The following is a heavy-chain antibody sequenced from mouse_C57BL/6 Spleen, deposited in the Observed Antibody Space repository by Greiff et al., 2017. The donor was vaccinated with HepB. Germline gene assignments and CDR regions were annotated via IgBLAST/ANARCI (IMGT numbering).Heavy chain of an antibody. D-gene: IGHD1-1*01. V-gene: IGHV1-80*01. Sequence: VQLQESGAELVKPGASVKISCKASGYAFSSYWMNWVKQRPGKGLEWIGQIYPGDGDTNYNGKFKGKATLTADKSSSTAYMQLSSLTSEDSAVYFCARRSYYCSSLYYFDYWGQGTTLTVSS. J-gene: IGHJ2*01. CDR2: IYPGDGDT. CDR3: ARRSYYCSSLYYFDY. CDR1: GYAFSSYW.